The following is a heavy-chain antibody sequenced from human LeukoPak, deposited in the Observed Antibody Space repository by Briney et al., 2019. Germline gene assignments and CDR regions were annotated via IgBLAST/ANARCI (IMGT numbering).Heavy chain of an antibody. J-gene: IGHJ4*02. CDR3: ARVLTGRDY. D-gene: IGHD3-9*01. CDR2: IEPDGSQE. Sequence: PGGSLRLSCAASGFTFSGYWMSWVRQAPGKGLEWVANIEPDGSQEYYVDSVKGRFTISRENAKNSLYLQMHSLRAEDTAVYYCARVLTGRDYWGQGTLVTVSS. CDR1: GFTFSGYW. V-gene: IGHV3-7*01.